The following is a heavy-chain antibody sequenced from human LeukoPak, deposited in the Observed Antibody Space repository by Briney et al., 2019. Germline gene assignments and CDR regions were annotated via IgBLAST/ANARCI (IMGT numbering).Heavy chain of an antibody. V-gene: IGHV4-31*03. CDR2: ISYSGYT. CDR3: SRGGNRFGGFYFDY. D-gene: IGHD3-10*01. J-gene: IGHJ4*02. CDR1: GDSLSSGSHY. Sequence: PSEALSLTCSVSGDSLSSGSHYWSWLRQLPGKGLESIGFISYSGYTSYNPSLKSRVSISVDTSKNQFSLKLTSVTAADTAVYYCSRGGNRFGGFYFDYWGRGTLVTVSS.